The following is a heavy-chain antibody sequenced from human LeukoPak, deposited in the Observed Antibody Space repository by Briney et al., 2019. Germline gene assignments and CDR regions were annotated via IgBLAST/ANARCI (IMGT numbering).Heavy chain of an antibody. CDR1: GGSISSSNW. V-gene: IGHV4-4*02. D-gene: IGHD1-7*01. J-gene: IGHJ3*02. Sequence: SGTLSLTCAVSGGSISSSNWWSWVRQPPGKGLEWIGEIYHSGSTNYNPSLKSRVTISVDTSKNQFSLKLSSVTAADTAVYYCARPDWNYGQDSPFDIWGQGTMVTVSS. CDR3: ARPDWNYGQDSPFDI. CDR2: IYHSGST.